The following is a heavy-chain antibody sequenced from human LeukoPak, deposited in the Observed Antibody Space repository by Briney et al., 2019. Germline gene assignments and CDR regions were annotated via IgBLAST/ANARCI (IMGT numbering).Heavy chain of an antibody. CDR3: ARFDYGDFVGFNWFDP. V-gene: IGHV4-34*01. CDR1: GGSFSGYY. Sequence: TSETLSLTCAVYGGSFSGYYWSWIRQPPGKGLEWIGEINHSGSTNYDPSLKSRVTISVDTSKNQFSLKLSSVTAADTAVYYCARFDYGDFVGFNWFDPWGQGTLVTVSS. J-gene: IGHJ5*02. CDR2: INHSGST. D-gene: IGHD4-17*01.